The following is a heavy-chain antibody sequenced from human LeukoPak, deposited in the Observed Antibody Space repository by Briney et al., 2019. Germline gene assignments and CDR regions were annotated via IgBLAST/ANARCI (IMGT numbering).Heavy chain of an antibody. J-gene: IGHJ4*02. Sequence: GASVKVSCKASGYTFTGYYMHWVRQAPGQGLEWMGWINPNSGGTNYAQKFQGRVTMTRDTSISTAYMELSRLRSDDTAVYYCAREEVGPTGDYFDYWGQGTLVTVSS. CDR1: GYTFTGYY. CDR2: INPNSGGT. CDR3: AREEVGPTGDYFDY. V-gene: IGHV1-2*02. D-gene: IGHD1-26*01.